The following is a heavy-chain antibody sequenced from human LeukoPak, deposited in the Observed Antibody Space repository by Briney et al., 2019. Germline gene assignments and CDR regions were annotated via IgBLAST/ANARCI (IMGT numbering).Heavy chain of an antibody. CDR1: GFTASSNY. Sequence: GGSLRLSCAASGFTASSNYMSWVRQSPGQGLQWVANINHDGTETYYVDSVKGRFTISRDNAKSSLSLQMDSLRADDSALYYCATRKCLGCQLFYLDYWGQGSLVTVSS. CDR2: INHDGTET. J-gene: IGHJ4*02. D-gene: IGHD3-16*01. CDR3: ATRKCLGCQLFYLDY. V-gene: IGHV3-7*01.